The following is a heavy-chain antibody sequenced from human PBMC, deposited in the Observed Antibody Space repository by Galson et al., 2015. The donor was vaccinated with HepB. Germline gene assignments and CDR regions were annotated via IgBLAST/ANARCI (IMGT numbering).Heavy chain of an antibody. CDR1: GFTFSRYS. Sequence: SLRLSCAASGFTFSRYSMNWVRQAPGKGLEWVSYISSSSSTIYYADSVKGRFTISRDNAKNSLYLQMNSLRDEDTAVYYCARAPGFCSSTSCYGGAGFDYWGQGTLVTVSS. D-gene: IGHD2-2*01. J-gene: IGHJ4*02. CDR2: ISSSSSTI. CDR3: ARAPGFCSSTSCYGGAGFDY. V-gene: IGHV3-48*02.